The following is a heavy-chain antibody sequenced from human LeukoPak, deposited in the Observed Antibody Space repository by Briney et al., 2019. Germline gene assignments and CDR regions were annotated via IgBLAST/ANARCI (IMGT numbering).Heavy chain of an antibody. CDR3: ARVWDDYTKYGMDV. J-gene: IGHJ6*02. CDR1: GFTFSSYS. CDR2: ISSSSSYI. Sequence: PGGSLRLSCAASGFTFSSYSMNWVRQAPGKGLEWVSSISSSSSYIYYADSVKGRFTISRDNAKNSLYLQMNSLRAEDTAVYYCARVWDDYTKYGMDVWGQGTTVTVSS. V-gene: IGHV3-21*01. D-gene: IGHD4-11*01.